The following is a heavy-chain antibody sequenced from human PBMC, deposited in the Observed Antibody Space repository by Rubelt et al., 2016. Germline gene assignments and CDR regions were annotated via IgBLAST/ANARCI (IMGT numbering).Heavy chain of an antibody. V-gene: IGHV3-74*01. CDR2: ISGGGGST. CDR3: ARPAVETDSDVFDY. D-gene: IGHD5-24*01. CDR1: GFTLNNYW. J-gene: IGHJ4*02. Sequence: GFTLNNYWMHWVRQAPGKGLVWVSAISGGGGSTYYADSVKGRFTISRDNAKNTVYLEMNSLRAEDTAVYYCARPAVETDSDVFDYWGQGTLVTVSS.